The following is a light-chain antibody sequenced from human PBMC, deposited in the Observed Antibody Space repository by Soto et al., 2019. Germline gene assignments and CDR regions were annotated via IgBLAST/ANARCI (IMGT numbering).Light chain of an antibody. Sequence: DIQLTQSPSFLSASVGERVTITCRASQGIRNYLAWYQQKPGKAPKLLIYAASSLQSGVPSRFSGSGSGTEFTLTSSSLQPEDFAAYFCQHLNTYPPWTFGQGTKVEIK. J-gene: IGKJ1*01. CDR2: AAS. CDR3: QHLNTYPPWT. CDR1: QGIRNY. V-gene: IGKV1-9*01.